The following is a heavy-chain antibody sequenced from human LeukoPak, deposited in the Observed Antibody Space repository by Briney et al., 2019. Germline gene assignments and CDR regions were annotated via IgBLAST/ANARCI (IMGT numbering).Heavy chain of an antibody. J-gene: IGHJ4*02. CDR1: GVSLSDSY. CDR3: ATNALLVPSTFDS. D-gene: IGHD6-6*01. CDR2: VSDRGGA. Sequence: SETLSLTCSVSGVSLSDSYWSWIRQSPGKAMEWIGYVSDRGGASYNPSLKGRVTISPDTSKNQFSLKLNSVTAADTAVYYCATNALLVPSTFDSWGRGTLVTVSS. V-gene: IGHV4-59*12.